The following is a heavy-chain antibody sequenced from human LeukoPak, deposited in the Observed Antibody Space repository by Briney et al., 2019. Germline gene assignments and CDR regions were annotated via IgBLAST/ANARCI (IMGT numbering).Heavy chain of an antibody. CDR1: GFTFSSYG. D-gene: IGHD5-18*01. CDR2: IWYDGSNK. CDR3: ARDLRGYSYGSYY. Sequence: GGSLGLSCAASGFTFSSYGMHWVRQAPGKGLEWVAVIWYDGSNKYYADSVKGRFTISRDNSKNTLYLQMNSLRAEDTAVYYCARDLRGYSYGSYYWGQGTLVTVSS. V-gene: IGHV3-33*01. J-gene: IGHJ4*02.